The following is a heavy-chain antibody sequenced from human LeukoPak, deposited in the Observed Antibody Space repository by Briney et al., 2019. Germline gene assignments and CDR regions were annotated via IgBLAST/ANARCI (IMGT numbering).Heavy chain of an antibody. V-gene: IGHV4-34*01. J-gene: IGHJ5*02. CDR2: IYYSGST. D-gene: IGHD2-15*01. Sequence: KASETLSLTCAVYGGSFSGYYWSWIRQPPGKGLEWIGSIYYSGSTYYNPSLESRVTISVDTSKNQFSLKLSSVTAADTAVYYCARDIRVAAKNWFDPWGQGTLVTVSS. CDR3: ARDIRVAAKNWFDP. CDR1: GGSFSGYY.